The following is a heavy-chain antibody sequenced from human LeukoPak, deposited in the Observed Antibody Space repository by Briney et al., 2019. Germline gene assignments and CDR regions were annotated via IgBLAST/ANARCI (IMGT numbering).Heavy chain of an antibody. CDR3: AKRSPLGHDYGDYVPWYYDL. V-gene: IGHV3-23*01. Sequence: QPGGSLRLSCAASGFTFSSYAMSWVRQAPGKGLEWVSAISGSGGSTYYADSVKGRFTISRDNSKNTLYLQMNSLRAEDTAVYYCAKRSPLGHDYGDYVPWYYDLWGRGTLVTVSS. CDR1: GFTFSSYA. D-gene: IGHD4-17*01. CDR2: ISGSGGST. J-gene: IGHJ2*01.